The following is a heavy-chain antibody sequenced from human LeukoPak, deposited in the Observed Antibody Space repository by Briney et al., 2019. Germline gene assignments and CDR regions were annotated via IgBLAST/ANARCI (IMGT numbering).Heavy chain of an antibody. V-gene: IGHV3-23*01. CDR1: AFTSSNYW. CDR2: ISGSGGAT. J-gene: IGHJ4*02. D-gene: IGHD1-26*01. Sequence: GGSLRLSCAASAFTSSNYWMSWVRQALGKGLEWASVISGSGGATFYGDSVQGRFTISRDNSRDTLYLQMNSLTAEDTAVYYCGKYLQTAVGANDYWGQGTLVTVSS. CDR3: GKYLQTAVGANDY.